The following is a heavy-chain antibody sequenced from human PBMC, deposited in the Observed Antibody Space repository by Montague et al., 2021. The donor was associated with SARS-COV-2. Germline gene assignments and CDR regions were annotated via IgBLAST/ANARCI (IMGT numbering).Heavy chain of an antibody. CDR2: ISNSGGRT. CDR1: GFTFSSYA. V-gene: IGHV3-23*01. Sequence: YLRLSCAASGFTFSSYALTWVRQAPGKGLEWVSAISNSGGRTYYADSVKGRFTISRDNSKNTLYLQMNSLRGEDTAIYYCAKSGVVINPYYYYGMDVWGQGTTVTVS. CDR3: AKSGVVINPYYYYGMDV. D-gene: IGHD3-22*01. J-gene: IGHJ6*02.